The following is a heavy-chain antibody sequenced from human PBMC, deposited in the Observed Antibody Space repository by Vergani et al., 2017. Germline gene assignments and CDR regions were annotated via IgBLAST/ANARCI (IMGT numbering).Heavy chain of an antibody. J-gene: IGHJ3*02. Sequence: QVQLVQSGAEVKKPGSSVKVSCKASGGTFSSYAISWVRQAPGQGLEWMGGIIPIFGTANYAQKFQGRVTITADESTSTAYMELSSLRSEDTAVYYGARADSPGMATITDAFDIWGQGTMVTVSS. V-gene: IGHV1-69*01. CDR1: GGTFSSYA. CDR2: IIPIFGTA. D-gene: IGHD5-24*01. CDR3: ARADSPGMATITDAFDI.